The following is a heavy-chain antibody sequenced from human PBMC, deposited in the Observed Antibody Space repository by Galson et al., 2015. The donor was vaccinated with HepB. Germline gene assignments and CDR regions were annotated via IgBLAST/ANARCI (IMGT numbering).Heavy chain of an antibody. J-gene: IGHJ4*02. CDR2: ISYDGSNK. Sequence: SLRLSCAASGFTFSSYGMHWVRQAPGKGLEWVAVISYDGSNKYYADSVKGRFTISRDNSKNTLYLQMNSLRAEDTAVYYCAKERELITYYFDYWGQGTLVTVSS. CDR3: AKERELITYYFDY. V-gene: IGHV3-30*18. CDR1: GFTFSSYG. D-gene: IGHD1-26*01.